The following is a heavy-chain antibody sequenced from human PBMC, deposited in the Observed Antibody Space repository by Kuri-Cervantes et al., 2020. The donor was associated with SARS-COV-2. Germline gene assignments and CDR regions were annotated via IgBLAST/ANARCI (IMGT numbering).Heavy chain of an antibody. Sequence: GSLRLSCTVSGGSISSYYWSWIRQPPGKGLEWIGYIYYSGSTNYNPSLKSRVTISVDRSKNQFSLKVNSVTAADTAVYYCAREVAYDFWNDYIPRDAFDIWGQGTIVTVSS. CDR2: IYYSGST. CDR1: GGSISSYY. D-gene: IGHD3-3*01. CDR3: AREVAYDFWNDYIPRDAFDI. J-gene: IGHJ3*02. V-gene: IGHV4-59*12.